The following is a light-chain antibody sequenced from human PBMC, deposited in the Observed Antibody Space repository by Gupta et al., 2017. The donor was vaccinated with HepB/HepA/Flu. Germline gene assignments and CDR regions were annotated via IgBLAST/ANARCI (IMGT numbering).Light chain of an antibody. CDR3: QQRSNWPLT. J-gene: IGKJ4*01. Sequence: IVLTHSPATLSLSPGERPTLCCRASQCVSSYLAWYQQKPGQNSRLLIYDASNRATGSPARFSGGGCGTDFILTIRSIEPEDFAVSYCQQRSNWPLTFGGGTKVEIK. CDR2: DAS. CDR1: QCVSSY. V-gene: IGKV3-11*01.